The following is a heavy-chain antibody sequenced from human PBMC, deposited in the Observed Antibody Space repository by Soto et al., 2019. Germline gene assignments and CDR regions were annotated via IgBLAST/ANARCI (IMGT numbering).Heavy chain of an antibody. J-gene: IGHJ4*02. Sequence: QVQLVESGGGVVQPGRSLRLSCAASGFTFSSYGMHWVRQAPGKGLEWVAVIWYDGSNKYYADSVKGRFTISRDNSKNTLYLQMNSLRAEDTAVYYCAREPSDSDCFYDYWGQGTLVTVSS. V-gene: IGHV3-33*01. CDR2: IWYDGSNK. D-gene: IGHD2-21*02. CDR1: GFTFSSYG. CDR3: AREPSDSDCFYDY.